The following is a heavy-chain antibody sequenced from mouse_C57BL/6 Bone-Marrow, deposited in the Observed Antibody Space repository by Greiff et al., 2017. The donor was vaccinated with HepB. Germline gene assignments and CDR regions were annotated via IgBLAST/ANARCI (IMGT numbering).Heavy chain of an antibody. CDR3: ARRSGGYLAY. CDR1: GFTFSSYG. D-gene: IGHD2-2*01. V-gene: IGHV5-6*02. J-gene: IGHJ3*01. CDR2: ISSGGSYT. Sequence: EVMLVESGGDLVKPGGSLKLSCAASGFTFSSYGMSWVRQTPDKRLEWVATISSGGSYTYYPDSVKGRFTISRDNAKNTLYLQMSSLKSEDTAMYYCARRSGGYLAYWGQGTLVTVSA.